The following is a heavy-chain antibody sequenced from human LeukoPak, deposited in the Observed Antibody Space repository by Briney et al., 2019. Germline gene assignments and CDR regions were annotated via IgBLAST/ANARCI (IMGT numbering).Heavy chain of an antibody. D-gene: IGHD1-26*01. CDR2: ITSSGAV. J-gene: IGHJ4*02. CDR1: GFTFNIYS. Sequence: GGSLRLSCAASGFTFNIYSMKWVRQAPVRGLLWVSSITSSGAVYYADSVKGRFTISRDSANNSLYLQMSSLRAEDTALYYCTRAMVREWEPNISDSWGQGTLVTVSS. CDR3: TRAMVREWEPNISDS. V-gene: IGHV3-21*01.